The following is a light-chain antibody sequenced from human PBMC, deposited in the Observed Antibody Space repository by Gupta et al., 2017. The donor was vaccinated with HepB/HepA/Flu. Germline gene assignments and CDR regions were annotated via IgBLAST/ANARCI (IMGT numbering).Light chain of an antibody. V-gene: IGKV2-28*01. CDR2: LGS. CDR1: QSLLHSNGYNY. CDR3: MQSLQTPRT. J-gene: IGKJ1*01. Sequence: DIVMTQSPLSLPVTPGEPASISCRSSQSLLHSNGYNYLDWYLQKPGQSPQLLIYLGSNRASGVPDRFNGSGSGTDFTLKISRVEAEDVGVYNCMQSLQTPRTFGQRAKVEIK.